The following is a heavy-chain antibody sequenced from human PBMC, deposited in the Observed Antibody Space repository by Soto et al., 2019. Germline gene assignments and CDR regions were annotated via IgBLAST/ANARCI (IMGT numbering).Heavy chain of an antibody. J-gene: IGHJ6*02. CDR2: ISGYNGNT. CDR1: GYTFSNYG. Sequence: QVQLVQSGAEVKKPGASVTVSCKTSGYTFSNYGINWVRQAPGQGLEWMGCISGYNGNTNYAQTVQGTVTMTTDTSTGTVYMELTSLKSADTAIYYCSRFIMVGGWFDPNYYHGMDVWGQGTTVTVSS. D-gene: IGHD6-19*01. CDR3: SRFIMVGGWFDPNYYHGMDV. V-gene: IGHV1-18*01.